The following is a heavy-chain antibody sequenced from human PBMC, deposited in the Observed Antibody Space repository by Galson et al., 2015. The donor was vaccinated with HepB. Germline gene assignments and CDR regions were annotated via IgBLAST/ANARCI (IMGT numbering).Heavy chain of an antibody. J-gene: IGHJ4*02. Sequence: SLRLSCAASGFTFSSYAMSWVRQAPGKGLEWVSTITGGGGSTYYAASVKGRFTISRDTSKNTLDLQMNSLRAEDTAVYYCAKDVGDYFPAAADYWGQGTLVTVSS. CDR3: AKDVGDYFPAAADY. CDR2: ITGGGGST. CDR1: GFTFSSYA. D-gene: IGHD4-17*01. V-gene: IGHV3-23*01.